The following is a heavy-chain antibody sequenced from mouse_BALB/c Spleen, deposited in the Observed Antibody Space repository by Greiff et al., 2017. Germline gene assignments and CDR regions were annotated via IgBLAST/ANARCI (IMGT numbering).Heavy chain of an antibody. Sequence: VQLQQSGAELAKPGASVKMSCKASGYTFTSYWMHWVKQRPGQGLEWIGYINPSTGYTEYNQKFKDKATLTADKSSSTAYMQLSSLTSEDSAVYYCARYGNWGYAMDYWGQGTSVTVSS. V-gene: IGHV1-7*01. CDR3: ARYGNWGYAMDY. CDR1: GYTFTSYW. J-gene: IGHJ4*01. D-gene: IGHD4-1*01. CDR2: INPSTGYT.